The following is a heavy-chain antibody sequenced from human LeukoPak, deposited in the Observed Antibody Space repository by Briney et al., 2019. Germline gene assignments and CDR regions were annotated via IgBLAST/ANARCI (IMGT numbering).Heavy chain of an antibody. D-gene: IGHD6-13*01. CDR3: ARDTAAADHRGGFDY. V-gene: IGHV1-69*06. J-gene: IGHJ4*02. CDR1: GGTFSSYA. Sequence: ASVKVSCKASGGTFSSYAISWVRQAPEQGLEWMGGIIPIFGTANYAQKFQGRVTITADKSTSTAYMELSSLRSEDTAVYYCARDTAAADHRGGFDYWGQGTLVTVSS. CDR2: IIPIFGTA.